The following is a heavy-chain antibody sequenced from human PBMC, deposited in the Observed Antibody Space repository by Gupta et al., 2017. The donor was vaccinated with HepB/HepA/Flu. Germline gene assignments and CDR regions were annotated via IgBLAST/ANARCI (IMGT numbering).Heavy chain of an antibody. CDR2: ISVSGSSI. J-gene: IGHJ4*02. Sequence: EVQLVESGGGVVEPGGSLRISCAASGFTFNTYAMNWVRQAPGKGLEWISYISVSGSSILYADSVKGRFRISRDNAANSVFLEMNSLRAEDTAVYYCARGNTYCGGDCYWAFDYWGQGTLITVSS. CDR3: ARGNTYCGGDCYWAFDY. V-gene: IGHV3-48*03. D-gene: IGHD2-21*02. CDR1: GFTFNTYA.